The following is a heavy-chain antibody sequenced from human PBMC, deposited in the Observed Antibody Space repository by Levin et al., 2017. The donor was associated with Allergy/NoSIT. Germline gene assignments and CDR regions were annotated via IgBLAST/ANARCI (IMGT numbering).Heavy chain of an antibody. V-gene: IGHV3-49*04. CDR2: IRNKEYGEKT. D-gene: IGHD3-22*01. CDR3: IRGYSGYYAEYFYH. J-gene: IGHJ1*01. Sequence: GGSLRLSCTVSGFIFRDYAISWVRQAPGKGLEWVAFIRNKEYGEKTQYAASVQGRFTISRDDSTGMAYLQMNSLTIEDTAVYYCIRGYSGYYAEYFYHWGQGTVVTVSS. CDR1: GFIFRDYA.